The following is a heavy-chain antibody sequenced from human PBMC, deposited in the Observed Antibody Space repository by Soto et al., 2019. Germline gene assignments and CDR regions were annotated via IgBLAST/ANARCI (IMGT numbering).Heavy chain of an antibody. D-gene: IGHD1-26*01. CDR2: IKSKTDGGTR. CDR3: TTALQWELFDFDY. CDR1: GFTFSNAW. V-gene: IGHV3-15*07. Sequence: GGSLRLSCAASGFTFSNAWMNWVRQAPGKGLEWVGRIKSKTDGGTRDYAAPVKGRFTISRDDSKNTLYLQMNSLKTEDTAVYYCTTALQWELFDFDYWGQGTLVTVSS. J-gene: IGHJ4*02.